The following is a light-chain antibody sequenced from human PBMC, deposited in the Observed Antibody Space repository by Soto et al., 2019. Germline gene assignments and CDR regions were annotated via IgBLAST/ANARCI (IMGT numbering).Light chain of an antibody. J-gene: IGKJ5*01. CDR3: QKYNSDPIT. Sequence: DIQLTQSRYSLSASVGDRVTLTCMASQGISNYLAWYQQKPGKVPKLLIYAASTLQSGVPSRFSGSGSGTDFTLTISSLQPEDVATYYCQKYNSDPITFGQGTRLEIK. CDR1: QGISNY. CDR2: AAS. V-gene: IGKV1-27*01.